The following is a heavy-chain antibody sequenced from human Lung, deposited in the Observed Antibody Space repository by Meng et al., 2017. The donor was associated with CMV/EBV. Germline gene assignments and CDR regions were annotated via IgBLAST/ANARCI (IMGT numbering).Heavy chain of an antibody. Sequence: GEXXRISCAASGFTFSSYAMSWVRQAPGKGLEWVSAISGSGGSTYYADSVKGRFTISRDNSKNTLYLQMNSLRAEDTAVYYCAKSYYDSSGYYYNWGKGTXVTVSS. D-gene: IGHD3-22*01. CDR2: ISGSGGST. CDR1: GFTFSSYA. V-gene: IGHV3-23*01. CDR3: AKSYYDSSGYYYN. J-gene: IGHJ4*02.